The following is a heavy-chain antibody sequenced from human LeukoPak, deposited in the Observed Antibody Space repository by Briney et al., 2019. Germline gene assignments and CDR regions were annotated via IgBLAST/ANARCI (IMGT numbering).Heavy chain of an antibody. CDR3: ARWEGGSYYDFDY. V-gene: IGHV4-34*01. CDR2: INLSGST. Sequence: PSESLSLTCAVHVGAFSGYYWSWIRQPPGKGLEWSGEINLSGSTNYNPSLKSRVTISVDTSKNHFSLKLSSVTAADTAVYYCARWEGGSYYDFDYWGRGTLVTVSS. D-gene: IGHD1-26*01. CDR1: VGAFSGYY. J-gene: IGHJ4*02.